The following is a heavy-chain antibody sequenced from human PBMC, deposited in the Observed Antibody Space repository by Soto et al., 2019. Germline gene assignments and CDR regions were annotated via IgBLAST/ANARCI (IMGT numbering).Heavy chain of an antibody. CDR2: ISGSGGST. J-gene: IGHJ6*02. V-gene: IGHV3-23*01. CDR1: GFTFSSYA. D-gene: IGHD6-13*01. CDR3: AKDHDSSTNFYYYVMDV. Sequence: PGGSLRLSCAASGFTFSSYAMSWVRQAPGKGLEWVSAISGSGGSTYYADSVKGRFTISRDNSKNTLYLQMNSLRAEDTAVYYCAKDHDSSTNFYYYVMDVWGQGTTVTVSS.